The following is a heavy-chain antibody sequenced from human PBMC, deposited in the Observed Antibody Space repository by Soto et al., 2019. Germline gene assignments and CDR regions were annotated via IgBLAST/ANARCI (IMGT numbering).Heavy chain of an antibody. CDR1: GFTFSSYA. Sequence: GGSLRLSCAASGFTFSSYAMSWVRQAPGKGLEWVSALSGSGGSTYYADSVKGRFTISRDNSKNTLYLQMNSLRAEDTAVYYCAKDDRGGSESYYTRLYYYYFGMDVWGQGTTVTVSS. CDR3: AKDDRGGSESYYTRLYYYYFGMDV. J-gene: IGHJ6*02. CDR2: LSGSGGST. D-gene: IGHD3-10*01. V-gene: IGHV3-23*01.